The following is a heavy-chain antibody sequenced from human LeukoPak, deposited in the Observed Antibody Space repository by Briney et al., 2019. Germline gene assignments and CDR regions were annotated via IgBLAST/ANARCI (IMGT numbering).Heavy chain of an antibody. D-gene: IGHD4-17*01. J-gene: IGHJ5*02. CDR2: IYYSGST. V-gene: IGHV4-34*01. Sequence: PSETLSLTCAVYGGSFSGYYWSWIRQPPGKGLEWIGSIYYSGSTYYNPSLKSRVTISVDTSKNQFSLKLSSVTAADTAVYYCARLDNYGWFDPWGQGTLVTVSS. CDR1: GGSFSGYY. CDR3: ARLDNYGWFDP.